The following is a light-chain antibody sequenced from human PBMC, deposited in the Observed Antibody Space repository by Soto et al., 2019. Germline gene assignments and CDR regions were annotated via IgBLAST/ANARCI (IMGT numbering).Light chain of an antibody. V-gene: IGKV3-20*01. Sequence: EIVLTQSPGTLSLSPGERATLSCRASQRVSSSFLAWYQQKPGQAPRLLIYSASTRATGIPDRFSGSGSGTDFLLTIRRLEPEDVAVYYCQQYDGSSTFGQGTKVESK. CDR2: SAS. CDR3: QQYDGSST. CDR1: QRVSSSF. J-gene: IGKJ1*01.